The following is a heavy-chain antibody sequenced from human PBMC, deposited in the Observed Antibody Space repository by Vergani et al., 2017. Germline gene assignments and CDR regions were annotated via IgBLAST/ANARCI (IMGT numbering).Heavy chain of an antibody. V-gene: IGHV3-33*03. CDR3: GKDHSEPDTTYYSFWSGPEFDS. CDR1: GFTFSGYN. Sequence: QVRLVESGGGVVQTGGSLRLSCEASGFTFSGYNMHWVRQAPGKGLEWVAVIGYDGATRYMADTVKGRFTISRDNSKNTVNLLMNKLRADDTAVYFCGKDHSEPDTTYYSFWSGPEFDSRAQGTLVTVAA. D-gene: IGHD3-3*01. J-gene: IGHJ4*02. CDR2: IGYDGATR.